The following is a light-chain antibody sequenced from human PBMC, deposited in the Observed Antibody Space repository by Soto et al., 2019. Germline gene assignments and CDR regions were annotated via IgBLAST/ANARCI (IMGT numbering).Light chain of an antibody. J-gene: IGKJ4*01. CDR3: QQSYGTPLT. Sequence: DMEMTQSPSSLSASVGDRVTITCRASQSISNYLNWYQHKPGKVPKLLLYAASSLQSGVPTRFSGRGSGTHFTLNINSLQPEDFATYYCQQSYGTPLTFGGGTKIEIK. CDR2: AAS. V-gene: IGKV1-39*01. CDR1: QSISNY.